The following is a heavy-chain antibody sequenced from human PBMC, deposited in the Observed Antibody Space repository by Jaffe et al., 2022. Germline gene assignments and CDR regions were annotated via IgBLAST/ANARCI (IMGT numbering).Heavy chain of an antibody. CDR1: GFTFSSYA. D-gene: IGHD3-10*01. CDR3: AKDRQWDDGSGSYYIVGWFDP. Sequence: EVQLLESGGGLVQPGGSLRLSCAASGFTFSSYAMSWVRQAPGKGLEWVSAISGSGGSTYYADSVKGRFTISRDNSKNTLYLQMNSLRAEDTAVYYCAKDRQWDDGSGSYYIVGWFDPWGQGTLVTVSS. CDR2: ISGSGGST. J-gene: IGHJ5*02. V-gene: IGHV3-23*01.